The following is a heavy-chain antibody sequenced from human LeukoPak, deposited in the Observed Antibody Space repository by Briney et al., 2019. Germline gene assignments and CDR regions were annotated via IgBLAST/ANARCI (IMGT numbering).Heavy chain of an antibody. J-gene: IGHJ6*03. V-gene: IGHV3-48*01. CDR1: GFTFSSYS. D-gene: IGHD3-10*01. CDR2: ISNSGSII. Sequence: GGSLRLSCAASGFTFSSYSMKWVRQAPGKGLEWVSYISNSGSIIYYADSVKGRFTISRDNVKKSLSLQMNSLRAEDTAVYYCARGHYYGSGSYYRYYYYYMDVWGKGTTVTVSS. CDR3: ARGHYYGSGSYYRYYYYYMDV.